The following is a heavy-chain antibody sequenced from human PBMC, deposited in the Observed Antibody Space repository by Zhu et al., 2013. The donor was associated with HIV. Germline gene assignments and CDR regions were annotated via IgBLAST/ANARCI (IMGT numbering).Heavy chain of an antibody. CDR2: MNPKSGNT. J-gene: IGHJ4*02. D-gene: IGHD6-13*01. Sequence: QVQLVQSGAEVKKPGASVKVSCKASGYSFSNHDINWVRQTTGQGLEWIGWMNPKSGNTGYAEKFQGRITLSRNASITTAYMELSSLRSEDTAVYYCVKVRFTKGDSSWPLEYWGQGTLVTVSS. CDR3: VKVRFTKGDSSWPLEY. V-gene: IGHV1-8*01. CDR1: GYSFSNHD.